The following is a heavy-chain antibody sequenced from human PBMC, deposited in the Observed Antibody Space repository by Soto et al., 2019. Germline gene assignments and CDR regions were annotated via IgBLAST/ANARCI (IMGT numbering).Heavy chain of an antibody. CDR2: ISYDGSNK. D-gene: IGHD2-2*01. CDR1: GFTFSSYG. Sequence: GGSLRLSCAASGFTFSSYGMQWVRQAPGKGLEWVAVISYDGSNKYYADSVKGRFTISRDNSENTLYLQMNSLRAEDTAVYYCAKGQGYCSSATCYCHYWGQGALVTVSS. CDR3: AKGQGYCSSATCYCHY. J-gene: IGHJ4*02. V-gene: IGHV3-30*18.